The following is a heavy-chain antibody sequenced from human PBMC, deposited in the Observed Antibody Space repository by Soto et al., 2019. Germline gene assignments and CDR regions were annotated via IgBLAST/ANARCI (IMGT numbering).Heavy chain of an antibody. V-gene: IGHV3-30*18. CDR3: AKDRSTIFGVVTYYFDD. CDR1: GFTFSLYA. J-gene: IGHJ4*02. CDR2: LSYDGSHN. Sequence: QVQLVDSGGGVVQPGRSLRLSCAASGFTFSLYAMQWVRLTPDKGLEWVAFLSYDGSHNYYVDSVKGRFTISRDNSKNTLYLQMNSLRVEDTAVYYCAKDRSTIFGVVTYYFDDWGQGTLVTVSS. D-gene: IGHD3-3*01.